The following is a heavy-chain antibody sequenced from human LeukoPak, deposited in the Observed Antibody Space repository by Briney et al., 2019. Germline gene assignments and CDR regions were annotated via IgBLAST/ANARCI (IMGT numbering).Heavy chain of an antibody. CDR1: GYTFTSYA. Sequence: ASVKVPCKASGYTFTSYAMHWVRQAPGQRLEWMGWINAGNGNTKYSQKFQGRVTITRDTSASTAYMELSSLRSEDTAVYYCARVSGYSYGTPFDYWGQGTLVTVSS. J-gene: IGHJ4*02. CDR3: ARVSGYSYGTPFDY. D-gene: IGHD5-18*01. CDR2: INAGNGNT. V-gene: IGHV1-3*01.